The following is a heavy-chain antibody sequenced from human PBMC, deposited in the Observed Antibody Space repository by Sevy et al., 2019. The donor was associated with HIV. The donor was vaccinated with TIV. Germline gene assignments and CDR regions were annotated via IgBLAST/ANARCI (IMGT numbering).Heavy chain of an antibody. V-gene: IGHV3-30*02. D-gene: IGHD4-4*01. CDR3: AKDTVRVGFCDY. CDR1: GFSFSIHA. J-gene: IGHJ4*02. Sequence: GGSLRLSCAASGFSFSIHAMHWVRQAPGKGLEWVAFIRYDGSNQYYADSVKGRFTISRDNSQNTLFLKMNSLRTEDTAVYYCAKDTVRVGFCDYWGQGTLVTVSS. CDR2: IRYDGSNQ.